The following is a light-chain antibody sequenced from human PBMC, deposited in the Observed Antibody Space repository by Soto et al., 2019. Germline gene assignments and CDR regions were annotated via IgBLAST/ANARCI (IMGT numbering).Light chain of an antibody. J-gene: IGLJ1*01. V-gene: IGLV2-14*01. CDR3: SSYTSSSTYV. Sequence: QSALTQPASVSGSPGQSITISCTGTSSDVGGYNYVSWYQQHPGKAPKLMIYDVSNRPSGVSNRLSGSKSGSTASLTISGLQAEDEADYYCSSYTSSSTYVFGTGTKVTVL. CDR2: DVS. CDR1: SSDVGGYNY.